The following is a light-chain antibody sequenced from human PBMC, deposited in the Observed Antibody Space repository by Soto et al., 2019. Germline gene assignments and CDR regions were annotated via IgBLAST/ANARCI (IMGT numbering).Light chain of an antibody. Sequence: QAVVTQDPSLTVSPGGTVTLTCGSSTGSVTSGHYPYWFQQKPGQVPRRLIYDTSNKHSWTPARFSGSLLGGKAALTLSGAQPEDEADYYCMLLYTGARVFGGGTKLTVL. V-gene: IGLV7-46*01. J-gene: IGLJ3*02. CDR2: DTS. CDR3: MLLYTGARV. CDR1: TGSVTSGHY.